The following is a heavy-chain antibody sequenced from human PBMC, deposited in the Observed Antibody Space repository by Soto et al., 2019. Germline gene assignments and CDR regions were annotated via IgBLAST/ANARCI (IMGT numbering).Heavy chain of an antibody. CDR1: GFTFSSYG. CDR3: GKGLGGYSSSWYGNYFGH. D-gene: IGHD6-13*01. V-gene: IGHV3-30*18. J-gene: IGHJ4*02. Sequence: QVQLVESGGGVVQPGRSRRLSCAASGFTFSSYGMHWVRQAPGKGLEWVAGISYGGSNKYYADSVKGRFTISRDNSKNTLYLQMNSLRAEDTAVYYWGKGLGGYSSSWYGNYFGHWGQGTLVTVSS. CDR2: ISYGGSNK.